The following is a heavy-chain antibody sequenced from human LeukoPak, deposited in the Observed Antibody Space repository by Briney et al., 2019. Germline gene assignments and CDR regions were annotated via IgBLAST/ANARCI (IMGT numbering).Heavy chain of an antibody. CDR1: GYTFTDYH. J-gene: IGHJ4*02. CDR2: INPNRGGT. CDR3: ARDIRPRVESFDY. D-gene: IGHD3-3*01. Sequence: ASVKVSCKASGYTFTDYHLHWVRQAPGQGLEWMGWINPNRGGTNYAQKFQGRVTMTRDTSINTAYMELSRMRSDDTAVYYCARDIRPRVESFDYWGQGTLVTVSS. V-gene: IGHV1-2*02.